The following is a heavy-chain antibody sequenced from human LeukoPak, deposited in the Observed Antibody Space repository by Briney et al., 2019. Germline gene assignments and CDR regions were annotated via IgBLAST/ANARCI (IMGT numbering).Heavy chain of an antibody. CDR1: GGSFSGYY. CDR2: INHSGNT. D-gene: IGHD4-23*01. CDR3: ARREPHGDYGGKIRYYYIDV. V-gene: IGHV4-34*01. Sequence: PSETLSLTCAVYGGSFSGYYWSWIRQPPGKGLEWIGEINHSGNTNSNPSLKIRVTMSVDTSKNQFSLKLRSLTAADTAMYYCARREPHGDYGGKIRYYYIDVWGKGTTLTISS. J-gene: IGHJ6*03.